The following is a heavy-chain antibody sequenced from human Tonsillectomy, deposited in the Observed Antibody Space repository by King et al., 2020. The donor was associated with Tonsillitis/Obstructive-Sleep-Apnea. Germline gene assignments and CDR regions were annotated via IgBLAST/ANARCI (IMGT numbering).Heavy chain of an antibody. CDR3: YLKMNSLRAENTAIYYCARSPTVTNWFDP. CDR1: GFTFSSYA. J-gene: IGHJ5*02. Sequence: VQLVESGGGLVQPGGSLRLSCAASGFTFSSYAMSWVRQAPGKGLEWVSAISSGGGSTYYADSVKGRFTISRDNSKNGASVKGRFTISRDNSKNTLYLKMNSLRAENTAIYYCARSPTVTNWFDPWGQGTLVTVSS. CDR2: ISSGGGST. D-gene: IGHD4-11*01. V-gene: IGHV3-23*04.